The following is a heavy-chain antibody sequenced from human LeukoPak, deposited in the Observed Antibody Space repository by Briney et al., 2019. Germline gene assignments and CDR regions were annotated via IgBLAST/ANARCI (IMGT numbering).Heavy chain of an antibody. D-gene: IGHD2-15*01. CDR1: GYTFTGYY. J-gene: IGHJ4*02. CDR3: ARDLVVVVAATSHSGSDY. CDR2: INPNSGGT. Sequence: ASVKVSCKASGYTFTGYYMHWVRQAPGQGLEWMGWINPNSGGTNYAQKFQGRVTMTRDTSISTAYMELSRLRSDDTAVYYCARDLVVVVAATSHSGSDYWGQGTLVTVSS. V-gene: IGHV1-2*02.